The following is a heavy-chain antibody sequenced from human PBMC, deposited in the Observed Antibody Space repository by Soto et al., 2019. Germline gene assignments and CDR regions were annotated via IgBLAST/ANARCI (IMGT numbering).Heavy chain of an antibody. D-gene: IGHD3-3*01. CDR1: GFTFSSYW. CDR2: INSDGSST. V-gene: IGHV3-74*01. CDR3: ARDRYDFWSGYPSQLHSYYYYYMDV. Sequence: GGSLRLSCAASGFTFSSYWMHWVRQAPGKGLVWVSRINSDGSSTSYADSVKGRFTISRDNAKNTLYLQMDSLRAEDTAVYYCARDRYDFWSGYPSQLHSYYYYYMDVWGKGTTVTVSS. J-gene: IGHJ6*03.